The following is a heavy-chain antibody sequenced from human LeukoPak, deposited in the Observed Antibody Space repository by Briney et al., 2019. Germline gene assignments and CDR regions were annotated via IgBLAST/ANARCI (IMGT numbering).Heavy chain of an antibody. Sequence: GGSLRLSCAASGFTFSSYWMHWVRQAPGKRLVWVSRIKSDGKTNYAASVKGRFTISTDNAKNTVSLQMNSLRAADTGVYYCARAPSEVGGYYPEYFRHWGQGTLVTVSS. J-gene: IGHJ1*01. CDR1: GFTFSSYW. D-gene: IGHD3-22*01. V-gene: IGHV3-74*01. CDR2: IKSDGKT. CDR3: ARAPSEVGGYYPEYFRH.